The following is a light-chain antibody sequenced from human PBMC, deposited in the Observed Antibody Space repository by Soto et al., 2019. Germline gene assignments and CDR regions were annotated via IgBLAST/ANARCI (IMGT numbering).Light chain of an antibody. CDR1: ASNVGTYNY. J-gene: IGLJ1*01. V-gene: IGLV2-14*01. CDR3: TSYTSSQTGV. Sequence: QSALTQPASVSGSPGQSITISCTGTASNVGTYNYVSWYQQYPDKVPKLLIYDVTKRPPGVSDRFSGSKSGNTASLTISGLQGEDEADYYCTSYTSSQTGVFGTGTKLTVL. CDR2: DVT.